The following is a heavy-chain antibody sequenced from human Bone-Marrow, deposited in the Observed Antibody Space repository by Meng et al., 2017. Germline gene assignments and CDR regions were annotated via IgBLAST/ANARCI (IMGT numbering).Heavy chain of an antibody. CDR2: ISGSGGST. V-gene: IGHV3-23*01. CDR3: VKSCLQGNSWYFFGY. CDR1: GFTFSSYA. J-gene: IGHJ4*02. D-gene: IGHD2/OR15-2a*01. Sequence: GESLKISCAASGFTFSSYAMSWVRQAPGKGLEWVSAISGSGGSTYYADSVKGRFSISRDNSRNTVSLQMGSLRADDTAVYYCVKSCLQGNSWYFFGYWGQGMRVT.